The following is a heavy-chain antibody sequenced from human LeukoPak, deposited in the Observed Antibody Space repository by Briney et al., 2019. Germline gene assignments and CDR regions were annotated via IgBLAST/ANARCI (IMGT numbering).Heavy chain of an antibody. J-gene: IGHJ4*02. CDR2: ISHDAFAT. D-gene: IGHD4-11*01. CDR3: AKNSQSYFDY. CDR1: GFTLSSHG. Sequence: PGGSLRLSCAASGFTLSSHGMTWVRQAPGKGLEWVSGISHDAFATYYADSVKGRFTISRDTSKNTLLLQMNSLRAEDTAVYYCAKNSQSYFDYWGRGTLVTVSS. V-gene: IGHV3-23*01.